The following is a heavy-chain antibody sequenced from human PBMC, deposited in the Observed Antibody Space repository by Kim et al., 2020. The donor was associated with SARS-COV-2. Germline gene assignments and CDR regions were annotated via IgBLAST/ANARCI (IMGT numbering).Heavy chain of an antibody. J-gene: IGHJ6*02. D-gene: IGHD3-3*01. Sequence: SQTLSLTCAVYGGSFSGYYWSWIRQPPGKGLEWIGEINHSGSTNYNPSLKSRVTISVDTSKNQFSLKLSSVTAADTAVYYCARGSSYDFWSGYREGGLPQRGYYYYYGMDVWGQGTTVTVSS. CDR3: ARGSSYDFWSGYREGGLPQRGYYYYYGMDV. CDR1: GGSFSGYY. V-gene: IGHV4-34*01. CDR2: INHSGST.